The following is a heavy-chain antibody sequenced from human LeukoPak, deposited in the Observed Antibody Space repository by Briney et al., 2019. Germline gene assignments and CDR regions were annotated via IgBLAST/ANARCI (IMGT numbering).Heavy chain of an antibody. D-gene: IGHD4-17*01. CDR1: GCSFTSYW. Sequence: GESLKISCKGSGCSFTSYWIGWVRQMPGKGLEWMAFIYPGDSDTRYSPSFQGQVTISADKSISTAYLQWSSLKASDTAMYYCARGTTVTTFDYWGQGTLVTVSS. CDR2: IYPGDSDT. V-gene: IGHV5-51*03. J-gene: IGHJ4*02. CDR3: ARGTTVTTFDY.